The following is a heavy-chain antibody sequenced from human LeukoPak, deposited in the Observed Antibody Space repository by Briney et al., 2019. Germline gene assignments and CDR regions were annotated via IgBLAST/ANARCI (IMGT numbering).Heavy chain of an antibody. CDR3: ARHALATVTDPSFDY. J-gene: IGHJ4*02. CDR2: LYHSGST. V-gene: IGHV4-39*01. D-gene: IGHD2-21*02. Sequence: SGTLSLTCTVSGGSISTPGYYWGWIRQPPGRGLEWIGSLYHSGSTYYKPSLKSRATISVDKSKNQCSLKLRSVTAADTAVYYCARHALATVTDPSFDYWGQGTLVTVSS. CDR1: GGSISTPGYY.